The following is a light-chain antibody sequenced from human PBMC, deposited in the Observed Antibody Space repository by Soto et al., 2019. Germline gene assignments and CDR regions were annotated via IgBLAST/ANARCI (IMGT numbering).Light chain of an antibody. J-gene: IGKJ5*01. CDR3: QQSYDHPLT. CDR1: QSISTY. Sequence: DIQMTQSPSSLSASVGDRVSITCRASQSISTYWNWFQQKPGEAPNLLMYAASTLQSGVPSSFSGSGSGTDFTLRISSLQPEDFATYYCQQSYDHPLTFGQGTRLE. V-gene: IGKV1-39*01. CDR2: AAS.